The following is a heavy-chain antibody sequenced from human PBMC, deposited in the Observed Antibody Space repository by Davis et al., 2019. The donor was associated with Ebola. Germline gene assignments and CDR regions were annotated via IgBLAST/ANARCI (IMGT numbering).Heavy chain of an antibody. Sequence: PGGSLRLSCAASGFIFRSYAMSWVRQAPGKGLEWVSTFGTSGDTYYADSGKGRFTISRDNSKNTLYLQMNSLRSEDTALYYCTTPGGQDSGYDVFDIWGQGTMVTVSS. D-gene: IGHD5-12*01. CDR3: TTPGGQDSGYDVFDI. V-gene: IGHV3-23*01. CDR1: GFIFRSYA. J-gene: IGHJ3*02. CDR2: FGTSGDT.